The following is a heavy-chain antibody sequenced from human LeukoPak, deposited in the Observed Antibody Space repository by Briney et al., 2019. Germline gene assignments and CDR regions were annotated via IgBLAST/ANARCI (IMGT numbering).Heavy chain of an antibody. CDR3: AREFRVAAAGPARDDY. CDR2: INPSGGST. CDR1: GYTFTSYY. D-gene: IGHD6-13*01. V-gene: IGHV1-46*01. Sequence: ASVKVSRKASGYTFTSYYMHWVRQALGQGLEWMGIINPSGGSTSYAQKFQGRVTMTRDTSTSTVYMELSSLRSEDTAVYYCAREFRVAAAGPARDDYWGQGTLVTVSS. J-gene: IGHJ4*02.